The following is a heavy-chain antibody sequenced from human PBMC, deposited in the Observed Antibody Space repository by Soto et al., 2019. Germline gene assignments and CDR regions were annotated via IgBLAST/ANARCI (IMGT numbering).Heavy chain of an antibody. CDR1: GCSISGDYY. Sequence: SETLSLTCSVSGCSISGDYYWSWIRQSPEKGLEWIGYIYYSGSSYSNPALQSRLSMSLDTSKNQFSLKLSSVTAADVAVYYCARAVAPYFGTWFDPWGQGTLVTVSS. CDR2: IYYSGSS. J-gene: IGHJ5*02. D-gene: IGHD3-10*01. V-gene: IGHV4-30-4*08. CDR3: ARAVAPYFGTWFDP.